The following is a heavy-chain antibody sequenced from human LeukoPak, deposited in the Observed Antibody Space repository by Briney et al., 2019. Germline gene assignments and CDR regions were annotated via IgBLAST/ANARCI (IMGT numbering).Heavy chain of an antibody. J-gene: IGHJ4*02. CDR1: GFTFSSYS. D-gene: IGHD5-18*01. CDR3: ARVDTAMVSAIDY. V-gene: IGHV3-21*01. CDR2: ISSSSSYI. Sequence: GGSLRLSCAASGFTFSSYSMNWVRQAPGKGLEWVSSISSSSSYIYYADSVKGRFTISRDNAKNSLYLQMNSLRAEDTAVYYCARVDTAMVSAIDYWGQGTLVTVSS.